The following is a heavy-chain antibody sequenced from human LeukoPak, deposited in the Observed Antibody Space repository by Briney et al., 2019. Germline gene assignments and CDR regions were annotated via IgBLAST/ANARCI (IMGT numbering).Heavy chain of an antibody. CDR3: ARDPREDYFDY. CDR1: GGSISSGGYY. J-gene: IGHJ4*02. D-gene: IGHD1-26*01. CDR2: IYYSGST. V-gene: IGHV4-31*03. Sequence: PSQALSLTCTVSGGSISSGGYYWSWIRQHPGKGLEWTGYIYYSGSTYYNPSLKSRVTISVDTSKNQFSLKLSSVTAADTAVYYCARDPREDYFDYWGQGTLVTVSS.